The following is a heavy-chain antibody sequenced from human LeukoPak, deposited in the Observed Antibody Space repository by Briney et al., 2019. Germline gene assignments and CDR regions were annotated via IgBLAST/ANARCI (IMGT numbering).Heavy chain of an antibody. Sequence: SETLSLTCTVSGGSISSYYWSWIRQPAGKGLEWIGRIYTSGSTNYNPSLKSRVTMSVDTSKNQFSLKLSSVTAADTAVYYCAREEKPMVRGVIPKYYFDYWGQGTLVTVSS. D-gene: IGHD3-10*01. CDR3: AREEKPMVRGVIPKYYFDY. CDR2: IYTSGST. J-gene: IGHJ4*02. V-gene: IGHV4-4*07. CDR1: GGSISSYY.